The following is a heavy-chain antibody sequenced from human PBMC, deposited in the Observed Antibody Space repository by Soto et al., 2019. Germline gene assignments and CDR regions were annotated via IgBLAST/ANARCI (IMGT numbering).Heavy chain of an antibody. V-gene: IGHV5-51*01. CDR3: ARHGVDTAMIYYYGMDV. Sequence: GESLKISCKGSGYSFSTYWIGWVRQMPGKGLEWMGIIYPGDSDTRYSPSFQGQVTISADTSISTAYLQWSSLKASDTAMYYCARHGVDTAMIYYYGMDVWGQGTTVTVS. CDR1: GYSFSTYW. CDR2: IYPGDSDT. J-gene: IGHJ6*02. D-gene: IGHD5-18*01.